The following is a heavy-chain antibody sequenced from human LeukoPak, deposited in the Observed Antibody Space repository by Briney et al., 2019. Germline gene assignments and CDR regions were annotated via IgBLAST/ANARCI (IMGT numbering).Heavy chain of an antibody. V-gene: IGHV4-59*01. Sequence: SETLSLTCTVSGGSISLYYWSWIRQPPGKGLEWIGYIYYSGNTNYNPSLKSRVTISVDTSKNQFSLKLSSVTAADTAVYYCARVRATVTTLYFDFWGRGTLVTVSS. CDR1: GGSISLYY. D-gene: IGHD4-17*01. CDR3: ARVRATVTTLYFDF. CDR2: IYYSGNT. J-gene: IGHJ2*01.